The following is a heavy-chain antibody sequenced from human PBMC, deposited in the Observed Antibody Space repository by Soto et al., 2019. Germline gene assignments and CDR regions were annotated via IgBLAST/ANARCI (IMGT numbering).Heavy chain of an antibody. D-gene: IGHD3-10*01. CDR3: SKSFIVRGVIPPPYYYYYGMDV. CDR2: ISNDGSNK. CDR1: GFTFSSYA. V-gene: IGHV3-30*18. J-gene: IGHJ6*04. Sequence: GGSLRLSCAASGFTFSSYAMHWVRQAPGKGLEWLAVISNDGSNKNYADSVKGRFTISRDNSKNTLYLQMNSLRAEDTAVFYCSKSFIVRGVIPPPYYYYYGMDVWGKGTRVTVAS.